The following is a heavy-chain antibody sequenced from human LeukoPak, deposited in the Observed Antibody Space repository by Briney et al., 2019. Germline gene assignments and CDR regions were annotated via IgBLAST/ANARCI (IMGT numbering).Heavy chain of an antibody. V-gene: IGHV4-34*01. D-gene: IGHD1-7*01. CDR3: ARAPNWNYPYYYYYGMDV. J-gene: IGHJ6*02. Sequence: PGGSLRLSCAGSGFTFSSYAMTWVRQPPGKGLEWIGEINHSGSTNYNPSLKSRVTISVDTSKNQFSLKLSSVTAADTAVYYCARAPNWNYPYYYYYGMDVWGQGTTVTVSS. CDR2: INHSGST. CDR1: GFTFSSYA.